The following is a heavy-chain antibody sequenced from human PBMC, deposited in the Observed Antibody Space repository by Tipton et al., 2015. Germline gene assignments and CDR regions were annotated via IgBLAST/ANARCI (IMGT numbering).Heavy chain of an antibody. CDR1: GGSVTSGSYY. J-gene: IGHJ4*02. V-gene: IGHV4-61*01. CDR3: ARIPLHGDYAQVFDY. CDR2: IYYTGST. D-gene: IGHD4-17*01. Sequence: QLVQSGPEVKPSETLSLICSVSGGSVTSGSYYWTWIRQPPGKGLEWIGWIYYTGSTDYHPSLKSRVTISLDTSENKFSLKLTSVTAADTAVYYCARIPLHGDYAQVFDYWGRGSLVTVSS.